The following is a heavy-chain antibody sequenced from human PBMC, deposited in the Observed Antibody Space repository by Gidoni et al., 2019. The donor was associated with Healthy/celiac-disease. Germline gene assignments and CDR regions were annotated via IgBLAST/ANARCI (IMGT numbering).Heavy chain of an antibody. D-gene: IGHD2-15*01. CDR1: GGSFSGYY. V-gene: IGHV4-34*01. Sequence: QVQLQQWGAGLLKPSETLSLTCAVYGGSFSGYYWSWIRQPPGKGLEWIGEINHSGSTNYNPSLKSRVTISVDTSKNQFSLKLSSVTAADTAVYYCARGRYCSGGSCYRKNYYYGMDVWGQGTTVTVSS. CDR2: INHSGST. J-gene: IGHJ6*02. CDR3: ARGRYCSGGSCYRKNYYYGMDV.